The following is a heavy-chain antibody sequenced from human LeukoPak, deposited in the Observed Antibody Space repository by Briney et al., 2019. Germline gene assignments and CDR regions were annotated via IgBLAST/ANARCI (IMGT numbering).Heavy chain of an antibody. J-gene: IGHJ6*04. CDR2: IIPIFGTA. CDR1: GGTFSSYA. D-gene: IGHD4-17*01. CDR3: AIAWTTAASYYYGMDV. Sequence: ASVKVSCKASGGTFSSYAISWVRQAPGQGLEWMGGIIPIFGTANYAQKFQGRVTITADESTSTAYMELSSLRSEDTAVYYCAIAWTTAASYYYGMDVWDKGTTVTVSS. V-gene: IGHV1-69*13.